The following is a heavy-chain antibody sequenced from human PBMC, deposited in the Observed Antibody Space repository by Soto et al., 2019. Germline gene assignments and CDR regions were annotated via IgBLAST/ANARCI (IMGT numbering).Heavy chain of an antibody. D-gene: IGHD3-22*01. Sequence: QVQLVQSGAEVKKPGASVKVSCKASGYFFASYSMHWVRQAPGQGLEWMGMINPSVGSTSYVEKFQCRVTMTRDTSPITIYMELSSLRSEDTAVYYCARESAGRDEFESSGDVDYWGQGTLGTVYS. V-gene: IGHV1-46*01. CDR1: GYFFASYS. CDR2: INPSVGST. CDR3: ARESAGRDEFESSGDVDY. J-gene: IGHJ4*02.